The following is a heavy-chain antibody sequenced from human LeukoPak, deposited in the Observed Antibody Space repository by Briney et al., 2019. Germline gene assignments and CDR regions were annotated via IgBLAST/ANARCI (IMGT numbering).Heavy chain of an antibody. Sequence: SETLSLTCAVYGGSFSVYYWSWIRQPPGKGLEWIGEINHSGSTNYNPSLKSRVTISVDTSKNQFSLKLSSVTAADTAVYYCARPFDTAIDYWGQGTLVTVSS. V-gene: IGHV4-34*01. CDR3: ARPFDTAIDY. CDR1: GGSFSVYY. D-gene: IGHD5-18*01. CDR2: INHSGST. J-gene: IGHJ4*02.